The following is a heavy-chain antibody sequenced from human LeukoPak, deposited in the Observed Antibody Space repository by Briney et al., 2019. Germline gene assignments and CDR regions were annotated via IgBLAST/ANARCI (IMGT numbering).Heavy chain of an antibody. J-gene: IGHJ6*04. CDR3: AKIRDYDILTHRLDV. Sequence: PGGSLRLSCAASGFTFSSYAMSWVRQAPGKGLEWVSAISGSGGSTYYADSVKGRFTISRDISKNTLYLQMNSLRAEDTAVYYCAKIRDYDILTHRLDVWGKGTTVTVSS. CDR1: GFTFSSYA. D-gene: IGHD3-9*01. V-gene: IGHV3-23*01. CDR2: ISGSGGST.